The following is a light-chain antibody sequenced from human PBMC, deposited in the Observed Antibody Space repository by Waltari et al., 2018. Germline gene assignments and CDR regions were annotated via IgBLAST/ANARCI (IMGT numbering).Light chain of an antibody. CDR2: RNN. J-gene: IGLJ3*02. CDR3: AAWDDSLSGRV. Sequence: QSVLTQPPSASGTPGQRVTISCSGSSSNIGSNYVYWYQQLPGTAPKLLIYRNNPRPSGVPDRFSGSKSGPSASLAISGLRSEDEADYYCAAWDDSLSGRVFGGGTKLTVL. CDR1: SSNIGSNY. V-gene: IGLV1-47*01.